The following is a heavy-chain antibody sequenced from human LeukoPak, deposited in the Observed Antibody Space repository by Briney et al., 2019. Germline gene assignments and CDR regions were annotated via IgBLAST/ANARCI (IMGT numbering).Heavy chain of an antibody. D-gene: IGHD6-6*01. CDR1: GGSISSYY. Sequence: SETLSLTCTVSGGSISSYYWSWIRQPPGKGLEWIGYIYYSGSTNYNPSLKSRVTISVDTSKNQFSLKLSSVTAADTAVYYCAREVSSSSEAGVSVYYFDYWGQGTLVTVSS. CDR2: IYYSGST. CDR3: AREVSSSSEAGVSVYYFDY. V-gene: IGHV4-59*01. J-gene: IGHJ4*02.